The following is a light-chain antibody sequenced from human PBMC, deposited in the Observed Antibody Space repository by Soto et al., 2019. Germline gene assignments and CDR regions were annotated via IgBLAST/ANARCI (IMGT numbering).Light chain of an antibody. J-gene: IGLJ2*01. Sequence: QSVLTQPRSVSGSPGQSVTLSCTGTSTDVGGYNYVSWYQQHPGKAPKLMIYDVSKRPSGVPDRFSGSKSGNTASLTISGLQAEDEADYYCGSYGGTYTLVFGGGTKLTVL. CDR1: STDVGGYNY. CDR2: DVS. CDR3: GSYGGTYTLV. V-gene: IGLV2-11*01.